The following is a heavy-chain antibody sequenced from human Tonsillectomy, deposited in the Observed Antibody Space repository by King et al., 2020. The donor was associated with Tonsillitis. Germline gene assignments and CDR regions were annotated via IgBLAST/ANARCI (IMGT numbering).Heavy chain of an antibody. D-gene: IGHD2-2*01. CDR1: GVSISSGDYY. Sequence: VQLQESGPGLVKPSQTLSLTCTVSGVSISSGDYYWSWIRQPPGKGLEWIGYIFYSGSTYYNPSLKSRVTISVDTSKNQFSLKLSSVTAADTAVYYCARVPKDRRYCSSTSCFPYYYGMDVWGQGTTVTVSS. V-gene: IGHV4-30-4*01. J-gene: IGHJ6*02. CDR2: IFYSGST. CDR3: ARVPKDRRYCSSTSCFPYYYGMDV.